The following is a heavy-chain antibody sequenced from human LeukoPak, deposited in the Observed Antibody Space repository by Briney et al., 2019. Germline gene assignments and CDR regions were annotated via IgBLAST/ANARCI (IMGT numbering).Heavy chain of an antibody. CDR2: IRQDGSEK. V-gene: IGHV3-7*01. D-gene: IGHD1/OR15-1a*01. J-gene: IGHJ4*01. CDR3: ARDGTAPGLYFDL. Sequence: PGGSLRLSCAASGFTFSDYWTNWVRLAPGKGLEWAASIRQDGSEKSYVDSVKGRFTISRDNTWNSLYLQMNSLRAEDTAVYYCARDGTAPGLYFDLWGQGTLVTVSS. CDR1: GFTFSDYW.